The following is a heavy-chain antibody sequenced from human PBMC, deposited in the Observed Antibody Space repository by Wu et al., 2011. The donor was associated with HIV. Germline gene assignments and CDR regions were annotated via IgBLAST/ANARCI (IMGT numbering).Heavy chain of an antibody. V-gene: IGHV1-69*11. CDR2: IVPVLGGS. D-gene: IGHD2-2*01. CDR1: GGTLRKYA. J-gene: IGHJ6*03. Sequence: QVQLVQSGAEVREPGSSVKVSCKASGGTLRKYAFSWVRQAPGQGLEWLGGIVPVLGGSDYAQKFRGRFTITADESKTTVHMELRSLRSEDTAMYYCARSGVSAEYYFYYLNVWGKGTTVTVSS. CDR3: ARSGVSAEYYFYYLNV.